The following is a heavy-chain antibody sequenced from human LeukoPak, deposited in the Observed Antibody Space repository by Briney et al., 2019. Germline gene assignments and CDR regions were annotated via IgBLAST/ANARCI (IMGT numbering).Heavy chain of an antibody. CDR2: INPSGGST. D-gene: IGHD1-1*01. J-gene: IGHJ4*02. CDR1: GYIFTSSY. V-gene: IGHV1-46*01. CDR3: ARRAQVERRHSQFDY. Sequence: ASVKVSCKASGYIFTSSYIHWVRQAPGQGLEWMGMINPSGGSTGYAQKFQGRVTMTRDMSTSTVYMELSGLRSEDTAVFYCARRAQVERRHSQFDYWGQGTLVTVSS.